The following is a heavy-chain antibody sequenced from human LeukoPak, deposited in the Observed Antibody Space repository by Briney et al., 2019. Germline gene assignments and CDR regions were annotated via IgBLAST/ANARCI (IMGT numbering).Heavy chain of an antibody. Sequence: SETLSLTCTVSGGSISSYYWSWIRQPPGKGLEWIGYIYYSGSTNYNPSLKSRVTISVDTSKNQFSLKLSSVTVADTAVYYCASSVWGSYRQYYGMDVWGQGTTVTVSS. J-gene: IGHJ6*02. D-gene: IGHD3-16*02. V-gene: IGHV4-59*01. CDR2: IYYSGST. CDR3: ASSVWGSYRQYYGMDV. CDR1: GGSISSYY.